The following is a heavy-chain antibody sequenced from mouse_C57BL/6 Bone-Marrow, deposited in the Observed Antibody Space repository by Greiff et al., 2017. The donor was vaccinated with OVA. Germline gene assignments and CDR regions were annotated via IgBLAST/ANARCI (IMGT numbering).Heavy chain of an antibody. CDR1: GYTFTSYG. CDR3: AREGYAGFGYAMDY. CDR2: IYPRSGNT. V-gene: IGHV1-81*01. D-gene: IGHD2-2*01. Sequence: QVQLQQSGAELARPGASVKLSCKASGYTFTSYGISWVKQRTGQGLEWIGEIYPRSGNTYYTEKFKGKATLTADKSSSTAYMELRSLTYEDSAVYFCAREGYAGFGYAMDYWGQGTSVTVSS. J-gene: IGHJ4*01.